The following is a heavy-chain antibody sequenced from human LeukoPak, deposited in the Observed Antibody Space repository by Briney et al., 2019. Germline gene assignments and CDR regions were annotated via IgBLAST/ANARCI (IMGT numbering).Heavy chain of an antibody. Sequence: PSETLSLTCAVSGGSITSANWWSWVRQSPGKGLEWIGEIYHSGSTNYNPSLKSRVTISVDKSKNQFSLKLSSVTAADTAVYFCASVSSSGWYIGPIDYWGQGTLVTVSS. CDR1: GGSITSANW. CDR3: ASVSSSGWYIGPIDY. J-gene: IGHJ4*02. V-gene: IGHV4-4*02. D-gene: IGHD6-19*01. CDR2: IYHSGST.